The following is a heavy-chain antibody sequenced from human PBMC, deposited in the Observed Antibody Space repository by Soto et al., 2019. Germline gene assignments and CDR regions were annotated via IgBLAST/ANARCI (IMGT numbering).Heavy chain of an antibody. CDR1: GFTFSMYS. J-gene: IGHJ3*02. D-gene: IGHD3-10*01. CDR2: ITSGSSTI. CDR3: ARDRGISEAFEI. V-gene: IGHV3-48*02. Sequence: EVQLVESGGGLVQPGGSLRLSCAVSGFTFSMYSMNWVRQAPGKGLEWISYITSGSSTIYYADSVKGRFTISRDNAKNSLYLQMNSLRDEDTAVYYCARDRGISEAFEIWGQGTMVTVSS.